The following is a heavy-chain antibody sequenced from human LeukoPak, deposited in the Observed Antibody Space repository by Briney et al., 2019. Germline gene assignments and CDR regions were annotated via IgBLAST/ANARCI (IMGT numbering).Heavy chain of an antibody. CDR3: ARHQPYSSSWYHGGMDV. V-gene: IGHV5-51*01. CDR1: GYIFITHW. CDR2: IYPGSSET. Sequence: GESLKISCKGSGYIFITHWIGWVRQMPGKGLEWMGIIYPGSSETTYSPSFQGQVTISADKSISTAYLQWSSLKASDTAMYYCARHQPYSSSWYHGGMDVWGQGTTVTVSS. J-gene: IGHJ6*02. D-gene: IGHD6-13*01.